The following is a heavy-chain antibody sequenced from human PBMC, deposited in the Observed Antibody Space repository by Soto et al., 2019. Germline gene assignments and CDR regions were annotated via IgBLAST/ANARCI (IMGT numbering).Heavy chain of an antibody. CDR3: ARDRAYNSGIDP. Sequence: QVQLQESGPGLVKPSQTLSLTCSVSGGSMSSGDFYWSWIRQPPGKGLEWFGYTYDRGSTYYNPSLMSRITIAHDTPRNQFSLKLTSVTAADTAVYYGARDRAYNSGIDPWGQGAVVTVSS. D-gene: IGHD1-1*01. J-gene: IGHJ5*02. CDR2: TYDRGST. V-gene: IGHV4-30-4*01. CDR1: GGSMSSGDFY.